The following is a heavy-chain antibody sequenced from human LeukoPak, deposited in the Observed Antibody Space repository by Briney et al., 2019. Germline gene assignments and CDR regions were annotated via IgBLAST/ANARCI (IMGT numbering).Heavy chain of an antibody. Sequence: GRSLRLSCTASEFTFGDHAVSWVRQAPGKGLEWVGFIRSRAYGGTTEYAPAVKGRFLISRDDSKSIAYLHMNSLKTEDTAVYYCARGPIQQWLYNGMDVWGQGTTVSVSS. D-gene: IGHD5-18*01. CDR2: IRSRAYGGTT. CDR1: EFTFGDHA. J-gene: IGHJ6*02. V-gene: IGHV3-49*04. CDR3: ARGPIQQWLYNGMDV.